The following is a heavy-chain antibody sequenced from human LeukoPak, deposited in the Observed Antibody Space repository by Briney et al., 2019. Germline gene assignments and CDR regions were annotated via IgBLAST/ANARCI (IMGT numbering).Heavy chain of an antibody. D-gene: IGHD6-13*01. Sequence: SETMSLTCAVYGGSFSGYYWSWIRQPPGKGLEWIGEINHSGSTNYNPSLKSRVTISGDTSKNQFSLKLSSVTAADTAVYYCARLYSSSWYTFDYWGQGTLVTVSS. CDR1: GGSFSGYY. CDR2: INHSGST. J-gene: IGHJ4*02. CDR3: ARLYSSSWYTFDY. V-gene: IGHV4-34*01.